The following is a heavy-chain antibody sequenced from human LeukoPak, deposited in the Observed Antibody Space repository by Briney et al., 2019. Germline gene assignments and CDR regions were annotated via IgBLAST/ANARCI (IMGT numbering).Heavy chain of an antibody. CDR1: GFTFSSYA. CDR3: AKGFDVVVVAALVDY. CDR2: ISGSGGST. V-gene: IGHV3-23*01. D-gene: IGHD2-15*01. Sequence: GGSLRLSCAASGFTFSSYAMSWVRQGPGKGLEWVSAISGSGGSTYYADSVKGRFTISRDNSENTLYLQMNSLRAEDTAVYYCAKGFDVVVVAALVDYWGQGTLVTVSS. J-gene: IGHJ4*02.